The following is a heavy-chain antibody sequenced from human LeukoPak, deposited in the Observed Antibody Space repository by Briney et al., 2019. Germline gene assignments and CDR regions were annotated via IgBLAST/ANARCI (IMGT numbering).Heavy chain of an antibody. V-gene: IGHV3-21*01. CDR2: ISSSSSYI. J-gene: IGHJ4*02. CDR1: GFTFSSCS. CDR3: ARGGYSYAPDHFDY. Sequence: PGGSLRLSCAASGFTFSSCSMNWVRQAPGKGLEWVSSISSSSSYIYYADSVKGRFTISRDNAKNSLYLQMNSLRAEDTAVYYCARGGYSYAPDHFDYWGQGTLVTVSS. D-gene: IGHD5-18*01.